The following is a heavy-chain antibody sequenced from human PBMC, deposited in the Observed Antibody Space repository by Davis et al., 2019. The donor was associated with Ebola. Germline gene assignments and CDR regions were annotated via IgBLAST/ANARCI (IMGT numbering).Heavy chain of an antibody. CDR1: GGTFYGEA. V-gene: IGHV1-69*13. CDR3: ARSPRPTHCSGTSCHNLYYFDN. D-gene: IGHD2-2*02. CDR2: INPKFDRA. J-gene: IGHJ4*03. Sequence: SVKVSCTASGGTFYGEAISWGRQAPGRGPEWMGWINPKFDRATYPQNFQGRVTLSADELTKTVYMELSSLPSEDTAVYYCARSPRPTHCSGTSCHNLYYFDNWGQGTLVTVSS.